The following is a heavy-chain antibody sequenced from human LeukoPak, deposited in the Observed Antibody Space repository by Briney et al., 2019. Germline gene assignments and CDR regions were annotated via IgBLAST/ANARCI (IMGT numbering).Heavy chain of an antibody. Sequence: GGSLRLSCAASGFTFSDAWMNWVRLAPGKGLEWVGRIKSRNRGETVDYAAPVKGRFTISRDDSKTTVYLQMNSLKTEDTAIYYCTTDGSSPLSNIFDYWGQGTLVTVSS. CDR3: TTDGSSPLSNIFDY. CDR1: GFTFSDAW. CDR2: IKSRNRGETV. D-gene: IGHD5-12*01. V-gene: IGHV3-15*01. J-gene: IGHJ4*02.